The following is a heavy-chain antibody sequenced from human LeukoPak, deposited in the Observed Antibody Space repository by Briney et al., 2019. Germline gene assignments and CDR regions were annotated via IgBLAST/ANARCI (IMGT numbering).Heavy chain of an antibody. D-gene: IGHD3-10*01. CDR1: GFIFSNYP. CDR3: ARGGSVFAYFFDY. V-gene: IGHV3-23*01. J-gene: IGHJ4*02. Sequence: GGSLRLSCAASGFIFSNYPMTWARLTPGKGLEWVSAISGSGGTTYYADSVKGRFTISRDSSTNTLYLQLSSLRAEDTAIYYCARGGSVFAYFFDYWGQGTLVTVSS. CDR2: ISGSGGTT.